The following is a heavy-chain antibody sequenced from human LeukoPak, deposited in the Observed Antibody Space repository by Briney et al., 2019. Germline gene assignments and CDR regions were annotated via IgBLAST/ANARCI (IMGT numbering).Heavy chain of an antibody. V-gene: IGHV3-74*01. Sequence: GGSLRLSCEASGFTFSSHWMHWVRQAPGKGLVWVARVDSYGSGTDYADSVKGRFTISRDNAKNTLYLQMNSLRAEDTAVYYCLTIVETPIDAFDIWGQGAMVTVSS. D-gene: IGHD4-23*01. CDR2: VDSYGSGT. CDR1: GFTFSSHW. J-gene: IGHJ3*02. CDR3: LTIVETPIDAFDI.